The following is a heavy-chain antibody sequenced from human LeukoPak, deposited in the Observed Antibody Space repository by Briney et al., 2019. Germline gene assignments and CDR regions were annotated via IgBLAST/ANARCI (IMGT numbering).Heavy chain of an antibody. CDR1: GFTFSSYW. J-gene: IGHJ6*02. CDR3: ARDLGSGSSPYYYYGMDV. CDR2: INSDGSST. D-gene: IGHD3-10*01. Sequence: PGGSLRLSCAASGFTFSSYWMHWVRQAPGKGLVWVSRINSDGSSTSYADSVKGRFTISRDNAKNTLYLQMNSLRAEDTAVYYCARDLGSGSSPYYYYGMDVWGQGTTVTVSS. V-gene: IGHV3-74*01.